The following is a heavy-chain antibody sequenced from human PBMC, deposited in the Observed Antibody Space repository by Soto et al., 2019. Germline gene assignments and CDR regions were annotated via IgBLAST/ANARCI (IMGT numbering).Heavy chain of an antibody. D-gene: IGHD3-9*01. CDR3: ARIHLLSEYDLLTGYYNFDS. CDR1: GYSISTGYY. Sequence: PSETLSLTCTVSGYSISTGYYWAWVRQSPGKGLEWIGSVYRSGAAYYSPTLKSRVTISVDTSKNQFSLHLKSVTAADTAVYYCARIHLLSEYDLLTGYYNFDSWGQGTLVTVSS. V-gene: IGHV4-38-2*02. J-gene: IGHJ4*02. CDR2: VYRSGAA.